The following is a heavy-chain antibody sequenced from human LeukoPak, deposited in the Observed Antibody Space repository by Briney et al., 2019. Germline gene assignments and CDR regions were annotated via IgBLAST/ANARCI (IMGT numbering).Heavy chain of an antibody. V-gene: IGHV3-23*01. CDR1: GFAFSSYA. Sequence: PGGSLRLSCAASGFAFSSYAMSWVRQAPGKGLEWVSAISGSGGSTYYADSVKGRFTISRDNSKNTLYLQMNSLRAEDTAVYYCAEDPNLSRYCSSTSCRYYFDYWGQGTLVTVSS. D-gene: IGHD2-2*01. CDR2: ISGSGGST. CDR3: AEDPNLSRYCSSTSCRYYFDY. J-gene: IGHJ4*02.